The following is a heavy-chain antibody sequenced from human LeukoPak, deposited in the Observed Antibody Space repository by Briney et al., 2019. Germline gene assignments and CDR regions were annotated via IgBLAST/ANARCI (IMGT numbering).Heavy chain of an antibody. CDR3: ARARGGYDSSGYYQYYFDY. J-gene: IGHJ4*02. Sequence: GGSLRPSCAASGFTFSDYYMSWIRQAPGKGLEWVSYISSSGSTIYYADSVKGRFTISRDNAKNSLYLQMNSLRAEDTAVYYCARARGGYDSSGYYQYYFDYWGQGTLVTVSS. CDR1: GFTFSDYY. CDR2: ISSSGSTI. D-gene: IGHD3-22*01. V-gene: IGHV3-11*01.